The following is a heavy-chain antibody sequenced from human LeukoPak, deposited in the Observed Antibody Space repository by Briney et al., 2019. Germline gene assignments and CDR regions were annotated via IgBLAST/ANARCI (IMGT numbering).Heavy chain of an antibody. V-gene: IGHV3-72*01. Sequence: VTLSCTPSGCPFSHHHIVGVRQSPRKGLEGVGHRTGKDGACSTVCGAAVKARFTSSIDEPKDSLYLQTDSLKNYDMPVYYCTRIFYYEAGGYYADHWGQGTLVTVSS. CDR2: RTGKDGACST. CDR1: GCPFSHHH. D-gene: IGHD3-22*01. J-gene: IGHJ4*02. CDR3: TRIFYYEAGGYYADH.